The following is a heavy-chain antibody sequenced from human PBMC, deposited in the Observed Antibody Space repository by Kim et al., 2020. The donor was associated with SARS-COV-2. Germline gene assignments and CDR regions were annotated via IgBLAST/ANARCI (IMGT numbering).Heavy chain of an antibody. J-gene: IGHJ3*02. CDR2: ISSSGSTI. CDR3: ASEWLRLGAHDAFDI. CDR1: GFTFSSYE. V-gene: IGHV3-48*03. Sequence: GGSLRLSCAASGFTFSSYEMNWVRQAPGKGLEWVSYISSSGSTIYYADSVKGRFTISRDNAKNSLYLQMNSLRAEDTAVYYCASEWLRLGAHDAFDIWGQGTMVTVSS. D-gene: IGHD5-12*01.